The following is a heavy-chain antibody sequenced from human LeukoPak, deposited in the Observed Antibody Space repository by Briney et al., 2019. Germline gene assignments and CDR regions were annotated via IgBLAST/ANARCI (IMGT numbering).Heavy chain of an antibody. CDR3: ARVQAAADTAKVGAFDI. V-gene: IGHV3-53*01. D-gene: IGHD6-13*01. CDR1: GFTVSNTY. J-gene: IGHJ3*02. CDR2: IYSGGGT. Sequence: GGSLRLSCAASGFTVSNTYMSWVRQAPGKGLEWVSLIYSGGGTYSADSVKGRFTISRDISKNTLYLQMNSLRAEDTAVYYCARVQAAADTAKVGAFDIWGQGTMVTVSS.